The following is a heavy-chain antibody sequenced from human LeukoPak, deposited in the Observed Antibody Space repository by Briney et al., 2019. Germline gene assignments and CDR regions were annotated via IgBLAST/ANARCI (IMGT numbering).Heavy chain of an antibody. CDR3: ARELREAAAGTNYYYGKDV. D-gene: IGHD6-13*01. Sequence: ASVKVSCKASGYSFTSYGISWVRQAPGQGLEWMGWISTYSGNTKDAQRLQDRVTMTTDTSTRTVYMELRSLRSDDTAVYYCARELREAAAGTNYYYGKDVWGQGTTVTVSS. CDR1: GYSFTSYG. CDR2: ISTYSGNT. V-gene: IGHV1-18*01. J-gene: IGHJ6*02.